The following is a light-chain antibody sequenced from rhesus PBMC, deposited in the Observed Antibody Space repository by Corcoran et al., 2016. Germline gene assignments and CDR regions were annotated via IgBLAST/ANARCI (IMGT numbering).Light chain of an antibody. CDR1: QDISIY. V-gene: IGKV1-25*02. Sequence: DIQMTQSPSSVSASVGDRVTITCRASQDISIYLAWYQQKPGKAPKLLMYSATPLQSGFPSRFTGSGSGAEFTLTISSLQPEDFATYYCQKYNTLPPTFDQGTKVEIK. J-gene: IGKJ1*01. CDR2: SAT. CDR3: QKYNTLPPT.